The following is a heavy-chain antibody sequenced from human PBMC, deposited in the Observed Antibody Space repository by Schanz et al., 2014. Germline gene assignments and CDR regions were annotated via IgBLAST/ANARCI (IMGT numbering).Heavy chain of an antibody. CDR2: ISGSSSTK. D-gene: IGHD3-22*01. V-gene: IGHV3-48*01. CDR3: ARDYESDLSSPRHDAFDV. Sequence: EVQLLESGGGLVQPGGSLRLSCAASGITFSGYSMNWVRQAPGKGLEWVSYISGSSSTKYYADSVKGRFTISRDNGKNSLYLQINSLRAEDTAVYFCARDYESDLSSPRHDAFDVWGQGTVVTVSS. J-gene: IGHJ3*01. CDR1: GITFSGYS.